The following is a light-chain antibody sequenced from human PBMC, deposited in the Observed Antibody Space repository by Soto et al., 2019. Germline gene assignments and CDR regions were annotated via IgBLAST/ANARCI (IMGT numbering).Light chain of an antibody. Sequence: LTQPPSVSVAPGQTARVACGGSNIGSKSVHWYQQKPGHAPVLVMYYDSDRPSGIPERFSGSNSGNTATLTISRVEAGDEADYYCQVWDISSAHVIFGGGTKLTVL. CDR2: YDS. CDR3: QVWDISSAHVI. CDR1: NIGSKS. J-gene: IGLJ2*01. V-gene: IGLV3-21*01.